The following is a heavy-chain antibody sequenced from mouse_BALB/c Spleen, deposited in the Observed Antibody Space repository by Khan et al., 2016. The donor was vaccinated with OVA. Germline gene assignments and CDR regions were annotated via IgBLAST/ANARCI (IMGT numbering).Heavy chain of an antibody. Sequence: QVQLQQSGTELVRPGTSVKVSCKASGYAFTNYLIEWVKQRPGQGLEWIGVIIPGSGGSNYNEKFKGKATLTADNSSTTAYMQLNSLTSDDSAVYFCARRQLGLRFDYWGQGTTLTVSS. CDR1: GYAFTNYL. V-gene: IGHV1-54*01. J-gene: IGHJ2*01. CDR2: IIPGSGGS. D-gene: IGHD3-2*01. CDR3: ARRQLGLRFDY.